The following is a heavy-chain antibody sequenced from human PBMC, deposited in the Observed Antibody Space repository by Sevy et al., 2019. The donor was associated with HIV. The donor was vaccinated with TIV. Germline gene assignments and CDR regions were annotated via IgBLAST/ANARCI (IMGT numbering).Heavy chain of an antibody. V-gene: IGHV3-7*01. CDR3: ARDTNYFYVDV. CDR1: GFSFSNYW. D-gene: IGHD1-1*01. CDR2: IKPDGSVK. Sequence: GGSLRLSCVVSGFSFSNYWMTWVRQAPGKGLEWVANIKPDGSVKSYVDSVKGRFTISRENAKNSLSLQMNSLSAEDTAVYYCARDTNYFYVDVWGKGTTVTVSS. J-gene: IGHJ6*03.